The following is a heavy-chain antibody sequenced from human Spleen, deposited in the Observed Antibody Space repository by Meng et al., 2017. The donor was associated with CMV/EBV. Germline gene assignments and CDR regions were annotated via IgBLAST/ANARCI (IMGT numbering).Heavy chain of an antibody. CDR3: AKVRRGSYNPYYFDY. D-gene: IGHD1-26*01. CDR2: IYSGGSST. Sequence: GESLKILCAASGFTFSSYAMSWVRQAPGKGLEWVSVIYSGGSSTYYADSVKGRFTISRDNSKNTLYLQMNSLRAEDTAVYYCAKVRRGSYNPYYFDYWGQGTLVTVSS. V-gene: IGHV3-23*03. J-gene: IGHJ4*02. CDR1: GFTFSSYA.